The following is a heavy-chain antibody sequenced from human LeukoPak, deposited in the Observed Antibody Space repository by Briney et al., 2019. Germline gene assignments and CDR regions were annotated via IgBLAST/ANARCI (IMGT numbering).Heavy chain of an antibody. CDR1: GYTFTGYY. V-gene: IGHV1-2*04. CDR2: INPNSGGT. J-gene: IGHJ2*01. Sequence: ASVKVSCKASGYTFTGYYMHWVRQAPGQGPEWMGWINPNSGGTNYAQKFQGWVTMTRDTSISTAYMELSRLRSDDTAVYYCAREYYYDSSGYTHWYFDLWGRGTLVTVSS. D-gene: IGHD3-22*01. CDR3: AREYYYDSSGYTHWYFDL.